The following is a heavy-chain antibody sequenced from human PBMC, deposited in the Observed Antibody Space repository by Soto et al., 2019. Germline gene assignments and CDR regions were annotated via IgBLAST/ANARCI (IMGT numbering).Heavy chain of an antibody. V-gene: IGHV4-59*01. CDR3: ARERNYGMDV. Sequence: SETLSLTCTVSGGSISSYYWSWIRQPPGKGLEWIGYIYYSGSTNYNPSLKSRVTISVDTSKNQFSLKLSSVTAADTAVYYCARERNYGMDVWGQGTTVTVFS. J-gene: IGHJ6*02. CDR2: IYYSGST. CDR1: GGSISSYY.